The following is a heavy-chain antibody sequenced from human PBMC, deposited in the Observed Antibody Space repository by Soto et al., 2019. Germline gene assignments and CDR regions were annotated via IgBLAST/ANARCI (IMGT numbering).Heavy chain of an antibody. V-gene: IGHV3-23*01. CDR1: GITFGSRA. D-gene: IGHD1-7*01. CDR2: ITATGGTT. J-gene: IGHJ3*02. CDR3: AKCMQAYWNYDAHHI. Sequence: EVQLLESGGDLVQPGGSLRLSCVASGITFGSRAMSWVRQAPGKGLEWVAHITATGGTTYYADSVKGRFTISRDTSRDTVYLQMHSLRAEDTALYYCAKCMQAYWNYDAHHIWGQGTMVTVSS.